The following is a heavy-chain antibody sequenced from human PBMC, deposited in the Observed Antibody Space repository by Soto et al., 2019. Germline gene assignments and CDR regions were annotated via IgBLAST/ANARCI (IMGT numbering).Heavy chain of an antibody. V-gene: IGHV1-8*01. Sequence: QVQLVPSGAEVKKPGASVKVSCKASGYTFTSYDINWVRQATGQGLEWMGWMNPNSGNTVYAQKFQGRVTMTRHTSISTAYMELSSLRSEDTAVYCCAREKSSRYDHWGQGTLVTVSS. CDR2: MNPNSGNT. CDR3: AREKSSRYDH. D-gene: IGHD6-13*01. CDR1: GYTFTSYD. J-gene: IGHJ4*02.